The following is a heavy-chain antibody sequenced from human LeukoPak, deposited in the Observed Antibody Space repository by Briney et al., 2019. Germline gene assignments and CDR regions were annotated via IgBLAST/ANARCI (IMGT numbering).Heavy chain of an antibody. CDR2: TSGSGGST. J-gene: IGHJ1*01. CDR3: AKEYYDFWSGYYGEYFQH. CDR1: GFTFSSYA. Sequence: GGSLRLSCAASGFTFSSYAMSWVRQAPGKGLEWVSATSGSGGSTYYADSVKGRFTISRDNSKNTLYLQMNSLRAEDTAVYYCAKEYYDFWSGYYGEYFQHWGQGTLVTVSS. D-gene: IGHD3-3*01. V-gene: IGHV3-23*01.